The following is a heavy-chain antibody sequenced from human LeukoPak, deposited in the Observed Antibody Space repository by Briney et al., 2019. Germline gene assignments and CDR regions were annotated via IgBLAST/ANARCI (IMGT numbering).Heavy chain of an antibody. D-gene: IGHD5-18*01. CDR2: ISGNGGTT. V-gene: IGHV3-43*01. CDR1: GFAFGAYS. CDR3: ARDASDTAMVGYFQH. Sequence: GGSLRLSCAASGFAFGAYSMHWVRQTPGKGLEWVSLISGNGGTTYYADSVKGRFTISRDNSKIILYLQINSLRAEDTAVYYCARDASDTAMVGYFQHWGQGTLVTVSS. J-gene: IGHJ1*01.